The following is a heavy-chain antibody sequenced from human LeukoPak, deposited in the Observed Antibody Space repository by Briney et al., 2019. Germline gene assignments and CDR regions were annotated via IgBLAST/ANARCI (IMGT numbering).Heavy chain of an antibody. J-gene: IGHJ4*02. D-gene: IGHD6-6*01. CDR3: ARDVFYSGSSGGFDY. CDR1: GGSITSYY. Sequence: SETLSLTCTVSGGSITSYYWSWIRQPPGKGLEWIGYIYNSGSTNYNPSLKSRVTISVDTSKNQFSLKLSSVTAADTAVYYCARDVFYSGSSGGFDYWGQGTLVTVSS. V-gene: IGHV4-59*01. CDR2: IYNSGST.